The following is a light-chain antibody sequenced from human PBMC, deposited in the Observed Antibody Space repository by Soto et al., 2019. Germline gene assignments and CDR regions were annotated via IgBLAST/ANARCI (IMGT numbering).Light chain of an antibody. CDR3: QQYNSCPDT. CDR2: KAS. Sequence: DIQMTQSPSTLSASVGDRVTITCRASQSISTWLAWYQQKPGKAPKLLIYKASSLESGVPSRFSGSGSGTEFTLTISSLQPEDFATYHCQQYNSCPDTFGQGTKLEIK. V-gene: IGKV1-5*03. CDR1: QSISTW. J-gene: IGKJ2*01.